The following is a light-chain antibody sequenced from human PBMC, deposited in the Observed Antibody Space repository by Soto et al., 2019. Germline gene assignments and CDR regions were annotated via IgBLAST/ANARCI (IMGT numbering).Light chain of an antibody. V-gene: IGKV3-20*01. CDR2: GAS. CDR1: QSVSSSY. Sequence: EIVWTQSPGTLSLSPGERATLSCRASQSVSSSYLAWYQQKPGQAPRLLIYGASSRATGIPDRFSGSGSGTDLTLTIIRLEPEDFAVYYCQLYGSTPWTFGQGTNVELK. J-gene: IGKJ1*01. CDR3: QLYGSTPWT.